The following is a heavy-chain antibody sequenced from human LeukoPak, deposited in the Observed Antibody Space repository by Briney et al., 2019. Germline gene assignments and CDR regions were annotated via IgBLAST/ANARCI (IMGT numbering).Heavy chain of an antibody. Sequence: GGSLRLSCAASGFTFSSYGMHWVRQAPGKGLEWVAVISYDGSNKYYSDSVKGRFTISRDNSKNTLYLQMNSLRAEDTAVYYCARTPVTREIDSWGQGTLVTVSS. CDR3: ARTPVTREIDS. J-gene: IGHJ4*02. D-gene: IGHD4-11*01. CDR2: ISYDGSNK. CDR1: GFTFSSYG. V-gene: IGHV3-30*19.